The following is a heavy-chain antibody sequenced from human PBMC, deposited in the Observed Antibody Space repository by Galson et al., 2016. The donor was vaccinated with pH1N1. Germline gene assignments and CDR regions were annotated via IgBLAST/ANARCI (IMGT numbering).Heavy chain of an antibody. Sequence: SLRLSCAASGFTFRSYGMSWVRQVPGKGLEWVSAINGNGDAIYYADSVKGRFAISRDNSKNTLDLQMNSLRGEDTAVYYCGKEVGGDYWGQGTLVTVSS. D-gene: IGHD3-16*01. CDR3: GKEVGGDY. V-gene: IGHV3-23*01. CDR2: INGNGDAI. CDR1: GFTFRSYG. J-gene: IGHJ4*02.